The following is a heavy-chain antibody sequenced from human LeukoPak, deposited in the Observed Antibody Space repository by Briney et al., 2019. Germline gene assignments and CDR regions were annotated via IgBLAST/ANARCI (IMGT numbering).Heavy chain of an antibody. V-gene: IGHV3-21*01. Sequence: PGGSLRLSCAASGFTFSSYSMNWVRQAPGKGLEWVSSISSSSSYIYYADSVKGRFTISRDNAKNSLYLQMNSLRAEDTAVYYCARVWCSGGSCFFDYWGQGTLVTVSS. J-gene: IGHJ4*02. CDR1: GFTFSSYS. CDR2: ISSSSSYI. D-gene: IGHD2-15*01. CDR3: ARVWCSGGSCFFDY.